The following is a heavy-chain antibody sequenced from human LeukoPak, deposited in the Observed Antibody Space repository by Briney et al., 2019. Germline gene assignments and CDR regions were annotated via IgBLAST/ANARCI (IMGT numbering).Heavy chain of an antibody. CDR1: GFTFSSYW. D-gene: IGHD5-24*01. CDR2: IKGDGSST. V-gene: IGHV3-74*01. J-gene: IGHJ3*02. Sequence: GGSLRFSCAASGFTFSSYWMHWVRQVPGKGLEWVSRIKGDGSSTSYAGSVKGRFTISRDNAMNTLYLQMNSLRAEDTALYYCAREMATSSGKQRDALDIWGQGTMVTVSS. CDR3: AREMATSSGKQRDALDI.